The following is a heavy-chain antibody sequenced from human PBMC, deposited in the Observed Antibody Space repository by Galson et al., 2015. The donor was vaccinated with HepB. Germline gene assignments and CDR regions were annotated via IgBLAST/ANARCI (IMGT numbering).Heavy chain of an antibody. CDR1: GYTFSNYY. V-gene: IGHV1-46*01. CDR2: INPSGGST. J-gene: IGHJ4*02. Sequence: SVKVSCKASGYTFSNYYMHWVRQAPGQGLEWMAIINPSGGSTNYAQKFQGRVTVTRDTSTSTVYMELSSLRSEDTAVYYCARDYRTLLELTTKGAYFDYWGQGTLVTVSS. D-gene: IGHD4-17*01. CDR3: ARDYRTLLELTTKGAYFDY.